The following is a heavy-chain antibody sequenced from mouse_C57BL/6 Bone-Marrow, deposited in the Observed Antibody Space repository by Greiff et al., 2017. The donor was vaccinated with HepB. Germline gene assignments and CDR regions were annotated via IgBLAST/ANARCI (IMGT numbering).Heavy chain of an antibody. CDR3: ARHGYYVAWFAY. J-gene: IGHJ3*01. V-gene: IGHV5-17*01. CDR2: ISSGSSTI. D-gene: IGHD2-3*01. Sequence: EVMLVESGGGLVKPGGSLKLSCAASGFTFSDYRMHWVRQAPEKGLEWVAYISSGSSTIYYADTVKGRFTISRDNAKNTLFLQMTSLRSEDTAMYYCARHGYYVAWFAYWGQGTLVTVSA. CDR1: GFTFSDYR.